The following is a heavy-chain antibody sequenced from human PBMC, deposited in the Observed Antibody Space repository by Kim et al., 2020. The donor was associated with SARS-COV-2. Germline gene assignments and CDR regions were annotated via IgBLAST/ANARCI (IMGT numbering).Heavy chain of an antibody. CDR1: GFTFNNFG. V-gene: IGHV3-30*18. D-gene: IGHD3-10*01. CDR3: SKANVFLWFGKFHDDAFDH. J-gene: IGHJ3*01. Sequence: GGSLRLSCAASGFTFNNFGMHWVRQAPGKGLEWVAVISYEGSNKHYADSVNGRFTISRDSFKNTMARQMSGLTAEDTAVFYCSKANVFLWFGKFHDDAFDHWGQGTMGTVSS. CDR2: ISYEGSNK.